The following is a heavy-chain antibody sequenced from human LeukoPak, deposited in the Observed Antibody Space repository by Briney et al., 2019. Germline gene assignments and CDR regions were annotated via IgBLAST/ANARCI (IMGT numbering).Heavy chain of an antibody. CDR3: AGAAYASSPDY. CDR1: GFTFSGYS. CDR2: LGPSSNAI. Sequence: PGGSLRLSCAASGFTFSGYSMNWVCQAPGKGLEWVSYLGPSSNAIHYADSVKGRFTISRDNAKNSLYLQMNSLRDDDTAVYYCAGAAYASSPDYWGQGTLVTVSS. V-gene: IGHV3-48*02. J-gene: IGHJ4*02. D-gene: IGHD6-13*01.